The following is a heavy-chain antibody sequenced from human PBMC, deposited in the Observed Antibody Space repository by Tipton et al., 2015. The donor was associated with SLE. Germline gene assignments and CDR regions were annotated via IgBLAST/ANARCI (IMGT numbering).Heavy chain of an antibody. CDR2: IYYTGRT. CDR3: AKDSGDYDFGQDP. D-gene: IGHD3-3*01. CDR1: GGSISSYY. J-gene: IGHJ5*02. Sequence: TLSLTCTVSGGSISSYYWSWIRQPPGKGLEWIGNIYYTGRTNYNPSLKSRVTISLDTSKNQFSLKLTSVTAADTAVYYCAKDSGDYDFGQDPWGRGTLVTVSS. V-gene: IGHV4-59*01.